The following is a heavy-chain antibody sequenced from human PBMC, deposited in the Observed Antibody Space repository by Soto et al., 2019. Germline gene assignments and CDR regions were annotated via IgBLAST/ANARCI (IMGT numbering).Heavy chain of an antibody. Sequence: SVKVSCKASGGTFSSYAISWVRQAPGQGLEWMGGIIPIFGIANYAQKFQGRVTITADESTSTAYMELSSLRSEDTAVYYCARSLRFLEWLSDYWGQGTLVTVSS. J-gene: IGHJ4*02. CDR2: IIPIFGIA. D-gene: IGHD3-3*01. CDR1: GGTFSSYA. CDR3: ARSLRFLEWLSDY. V-gene: IGHV1-69*13.